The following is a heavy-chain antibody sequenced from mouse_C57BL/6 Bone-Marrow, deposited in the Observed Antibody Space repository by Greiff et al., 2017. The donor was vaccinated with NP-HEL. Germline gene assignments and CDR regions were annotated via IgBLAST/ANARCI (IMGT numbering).Heavy chain of an antibody. D-gene: IGHD1-1*01. Sequence: QVQLQQSGAELVRPGASVTLSCKASGYTFTDYEMHWVKQTPVHGLEWIGAIDPETGGTAYNQKFKGKAILTADKSSSTAYMELRSLTSEDSVVYYCTRSPLLLRYPAWFAYWGQGTLVTVSA. V-gene: IGHV1-15*01. CDR1: GYTFTDYE. J-gene: IGHJ3*01. CDR3: TRSPLLLRYPAWFAY. CDR2: IDPETGGT.